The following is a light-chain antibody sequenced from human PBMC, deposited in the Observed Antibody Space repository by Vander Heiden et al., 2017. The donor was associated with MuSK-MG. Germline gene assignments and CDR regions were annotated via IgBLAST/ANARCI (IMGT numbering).Light chain of an antibody. CDR3: ASYSDTPTVV. J-gene: IGLJ2*01. CDR2: DVN. V-gene: IGLV2-14*03. Sequence: QSALTPPAAVSGSPGQSITLSCTGTRSDIGDYNYVSWYQQRPGRAPRLIIYDVNSRPSDISGRFSGSKSGNTASLSISGLQADDEGVYFCASYSDTPTVVFGGGTHLTVL. CDR1: RSDIGDYNY.